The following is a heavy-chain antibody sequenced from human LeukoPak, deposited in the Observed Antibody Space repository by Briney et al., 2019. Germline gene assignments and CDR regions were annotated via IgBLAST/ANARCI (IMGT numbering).Heavy chain of an antibody. Sequence: RGSLRLSCAASGFTFSSYGMHWVRQAPGKGLEWVSYISSSGSTIYYADSVKGRFTISRDNAKNSLYLQMNSLRAEDTAVYYCARDQEDSSGWYDYWGQGTLVTVSS. D-gene: IGHD6-19*01. J-gene: IGHJ4*02. CDR1: GFTFSSYG. CDR2: ISSSGSTI. V-gene: IGHV3-48*04. CDR3: ARDQEDSSGWYDY.